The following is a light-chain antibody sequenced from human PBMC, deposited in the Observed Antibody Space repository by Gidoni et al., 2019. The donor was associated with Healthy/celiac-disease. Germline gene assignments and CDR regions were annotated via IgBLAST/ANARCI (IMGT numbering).Light chain of an antibody. V-gene: IGKV3-20*01. CDR2: DAS. J-gene: IGKJ5*01. Sequence: EIVLTQSPGTLSLSPGERATLSCRASQSVSSSYLAWYQQKPGQAPRLLIYDASSRATGIPDRCSGSGSGTDFTLTISRLEPEDFAVYYCQQYGSSPTITFGQGTRLEIK. CDR3: QQYGSSPTIT. CDR1: QSVSSSY.